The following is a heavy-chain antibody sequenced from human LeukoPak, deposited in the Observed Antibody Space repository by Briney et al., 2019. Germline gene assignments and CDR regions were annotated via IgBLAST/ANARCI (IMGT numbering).Heavy chain of an antibody. Sequence: GGSLRLSCAASGFTFSSYWMSWVRQAPGKGLEWVANIKQEGSEKYDVASVKGRFTISRDNAKDSLYLQMNSLRAEDTAVYYCARVLRWELLDYWGQGTLVTVSS. CDR2: IKQEGSEK. CDR3: ARVLRWELLDY. J-gene: IGHJ4*02. D-gene: IGHD1-26*01. V-gene: IGHV3-7*01. CDR1: GFTFSSYW.